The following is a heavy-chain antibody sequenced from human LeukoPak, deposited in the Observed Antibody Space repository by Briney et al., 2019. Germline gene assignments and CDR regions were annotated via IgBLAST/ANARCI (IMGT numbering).Heavy chain of an antibody. CDR2: IYTSGST. Sequence: PSETLSLTCTVSGGSISSYYWSWIRQPAGKGLGWIGRIYTSGSTNYNPSLKSRVTMSVDTSKNQFSLKLSSVTAADTAVYYCARDGGYCSSTSCPPFDYWGQGTLVTVSS. J-gene: IGHJ4*02. V-gene: IGHV4-4*07. D-gene: IGHD2-2*01. CDR3: ARDGGYCSSTSCPPFDY. CDR1: GGSISSYY.